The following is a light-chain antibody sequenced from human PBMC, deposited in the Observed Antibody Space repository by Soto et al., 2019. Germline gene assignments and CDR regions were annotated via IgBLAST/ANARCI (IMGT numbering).Light chain of an antibody. CDR1: QAINTY. CDR2: GTS. J-gene: IGKJ5*01. V-gene: IGKV1-39*01. CDR3: QQSYSTLLIT. Sequence: DIQMTQSPSFLSASVGDRVTISCRASQAINTYLNWYQQKPGKAPKLLIYGTSDLQNGVPSRFXGGGSVTDFTLTISSLQPEDFATYYCQQSYSTLLITFGQGTRLEV.